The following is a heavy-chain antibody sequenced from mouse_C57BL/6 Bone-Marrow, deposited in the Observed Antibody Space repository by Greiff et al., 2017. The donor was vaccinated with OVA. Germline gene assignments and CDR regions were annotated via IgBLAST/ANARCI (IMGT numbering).Heavy chain of an antibody. CDR2: IDPENGDT. V-gene: IGHV14-4*01. Sequence: VQLQQSGAELVRPGASVKLSCTASGFNIKDDYMHWVKQRPEQGLEWIGWIDPENGDTEYAPKFQGKATITADTSSNTAYLQLSSLTSEDTAVYYCTTGSGYYFDYWGQGTTLTVSS. D-gene: IGHD3-2*02. J-gene: IGHJ2*01. CDR1: GFNIKDDY. CDR3: TTGSGYYFDY.